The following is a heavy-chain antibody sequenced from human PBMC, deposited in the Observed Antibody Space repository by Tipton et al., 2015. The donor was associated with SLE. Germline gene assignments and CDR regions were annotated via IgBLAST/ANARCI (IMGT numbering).Heavy chain of an antibody. V-gene: IGHV4-39*02. CDR2: LSYSGST. CDR1: GASIGSSAFS. D-gene: IGHD1-1*01. CDR3: AKSRTSISNWFDP. Sequence: TLSLTCTVSGASIGSSAFSWGWIRQPPGKGLEWIASLSYSGSTYYNPSLRSRVTIPGDTSKNHFSLRLSSVTAADTAVYYCAKSRTSISNWFDPWGQGTLVTVSS. J-gene: IGHJ5*02.